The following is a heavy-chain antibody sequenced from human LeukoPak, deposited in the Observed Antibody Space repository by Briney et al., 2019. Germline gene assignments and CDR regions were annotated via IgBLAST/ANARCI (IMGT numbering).Heavy chain of an antibody. J-gene: IGHJ4*01. CDR3: TTYRYSYVVTGYSYFDY. Sequence: GGSLRLSCTASGLSFSNAWMSWVRQAPGKGLEWVGRIISRTSGGATDYAAPVRGRFTISRDDSQNTLYLQMNSLKTEDTAVYYCTTYRYSYVVTGYSYFDYWGHGIPVTVCS. V-gene: IGHV3-15*01. CDR1: GLSFSNAW. CDR2: IISRTSGGAT. D-gene: IGHD3-9*01.